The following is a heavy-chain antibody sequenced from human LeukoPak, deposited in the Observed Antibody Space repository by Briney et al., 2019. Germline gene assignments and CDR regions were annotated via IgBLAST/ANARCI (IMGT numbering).Heavy chain of an antibody. CDR2: IYYSGST. V-gene: IGHV4-39*01. Sequence: SETLSLACTVSGGSISSSSYYWGWIRQPPGKGLEWIGSIYYSGSTYYNPSLKSRVTISEDTSKNKFSLKLSSVTASDTAVYYCARHGSSASSGWYRLDYWGQGILVTVSS. J-gene: IGHJ4*02. D-gene: IGHD6-19*01. CDR3: ARHGSSASSGWYRLDY. CDR1: GGSISSSSYY.